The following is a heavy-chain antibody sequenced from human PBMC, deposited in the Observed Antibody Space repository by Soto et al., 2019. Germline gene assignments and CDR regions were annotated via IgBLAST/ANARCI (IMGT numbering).Heavy chain of an antibody. CDR2: ISDSGGTT. J-gene: IGHJ4*02. V-gene: IGHV3-23*01. Sequence: PGGSLRLSCAASGFTFSSYAMTWVRQAPGKGLEWVSTISDSGGTTYYGDSVKGRFTISRDNSKNTLYLQVNSLRAEDTAVYYCAKGRKTYYYGTAAYYQTGADCWGQGTLVTVSS. CDR1: GFTFSSYA. CDR3: AKGRKTYYYGTAAYYQTGADC. D-gene: IGHD3-10*01.